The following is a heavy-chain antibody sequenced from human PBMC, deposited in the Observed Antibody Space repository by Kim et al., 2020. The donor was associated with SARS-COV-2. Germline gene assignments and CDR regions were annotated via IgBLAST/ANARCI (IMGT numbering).Heavy chain of an antibody. D-gene: IGHD2-2*01. CDR2: IYSGGST. CDR3: ASDLVVPAAMYYYYYGMDV. V-gene: IGHV3-53*01. CDR1: GFTVSSYY. Sequence: GGSLRLSCAASGFTVSSYYMSWVRQAPGKGLEWVSVIYSGGSTYYAASVKGRFSISRDNSKNTLYLQMNSLRAEDTAVYYCASDLVVPAAMYYYYYGMDVSGQRTTVTVSS. J-gene: IGHJ6*02.